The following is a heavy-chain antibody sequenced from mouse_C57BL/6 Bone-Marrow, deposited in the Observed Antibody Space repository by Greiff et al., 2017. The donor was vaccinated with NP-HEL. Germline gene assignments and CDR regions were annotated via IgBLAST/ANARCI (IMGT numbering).Heavy chain of an antibody. CDR3: ASPYYYGSSWPCAY. D-gene: IGHD1-1*01. CDR1: GYTFTSYW. Sequence: QVQLKQPGAELVKPGASVKLSCKASGYTFTSYWMHWVKQRPGRGLEWIGRIDPNSGGTKYNEKFKSKATLTVDKPSSTAYMQLSSLTSEDSAVYYCASPYYYGSSWPCAYWGQGTLVTVSA. J-gene: IGHJ3*01. CDR2: IDPNSGGT. V-gene: IGHV1-72*01.